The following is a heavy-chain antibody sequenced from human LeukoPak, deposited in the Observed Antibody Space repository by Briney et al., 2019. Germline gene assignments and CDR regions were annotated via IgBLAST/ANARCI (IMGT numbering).Heavy chain of an antibody. CDR2: ISPYNGNT. V-gene: IGHV1-18*01. Sequence: ASVKVSCKASGYAFTNYVISWVRQAPGQGREWMGWISPYNGNTDYAEKLQDRVTMTADTSTSTDYMELQSLRSDDTAVYYCARELPVWGSYRYFGYWGQGTVVTVSS. D-gene: IGHD3-16*02. J-gene: IGHJ4*02. CDR1: GYAFTNYV. CDR3: ARELPVWGSYRYFGY.